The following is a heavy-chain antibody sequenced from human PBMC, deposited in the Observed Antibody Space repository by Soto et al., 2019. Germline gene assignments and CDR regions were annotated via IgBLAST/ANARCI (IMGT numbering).Heavy chain of an antibody. CDR1: GFSLSTGGVG. CDR2: IYWDDDK. D-gene: IGHD2-21*02. V-gene: IGHV2-5*02. Sequence: QITLKESGPTLVKPTQTLTLTCTFSGFSLSTGGVGVGWIRQPPGKALEWLALIYWDDDKRYSPSLKSRLTVTMDTSKNQVVLTMTNMDPVDTATYYCAYSRCGGDCLRSYSSHYYYGMDVWGQGTTVTVSS. J-gene: IGHJ6*02. CDR3: AYSRCGGDCLRSYSSHYYYGMDV.